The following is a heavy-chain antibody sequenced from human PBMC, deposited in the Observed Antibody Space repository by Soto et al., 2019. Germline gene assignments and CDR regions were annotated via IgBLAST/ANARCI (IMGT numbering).Heavy chain of an antibody. CDR2: INPKSGGT. CDR1: VYSFSDYH. J-gene: IGHJ6*02. D-gene: IGHD2-21*01. V-gene: IGHV1-2*04. Sequence: XSGKVSCKASVYSFSDYHIHWVRQAPGQGLEWLGRINPKSGGTSSAQKFQGWVTMTRDKSTSTAYMELSSLRSEDTAVYYCARAAHPYGVVKSLYYYYGMDVWGQGTTVTVSS. CDR3: ARAAHPYGVVKSLYYYYGMDV.